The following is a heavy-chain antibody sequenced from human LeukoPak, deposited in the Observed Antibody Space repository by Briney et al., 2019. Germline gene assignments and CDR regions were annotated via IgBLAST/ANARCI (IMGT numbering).Heavy chain of an antibody. D-gene: IGHD4-17*01. J-gene: IGHJ3*02. CDR1: GFTFSDYY. CDR3: ARSATYGDYLTTDAFDI. Sequence: SGGSLRLSCAASGFTFSDYYMSWIRQAPGKGLEWVSYISSSGSTIYYADSVKGRFTISRDNAKNSLYLQMNSLRAEDTAVYYCARSATYGDYLTTDAFDIWGQGTMVTVSS. V-gene: IGHV3-11*01. CDR2: ISSSGSTI.